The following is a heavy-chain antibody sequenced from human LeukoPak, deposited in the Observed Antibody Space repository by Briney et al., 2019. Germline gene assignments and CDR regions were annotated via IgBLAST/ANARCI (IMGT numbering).Heavy chain of an antibody. Sequence: SQTLSLTCAISGDSVSSNSVTWNWIRQSPSRGLEWLGRTYYRSTWYNDYAVSVRGRITVNPDTSKTQSSLHLTSVTPEDTAVYYCARRLTQYDCFDPWGQGILVTVSS. CDR1: GDSVSSNSVT. J-gene: IGHJ5*02. V-gene: IGHV6-1*01. CDR3: ARRLTQYDCFDP. CDR2: TYYRSTWYN. D-gene: IGHD2-2*01.